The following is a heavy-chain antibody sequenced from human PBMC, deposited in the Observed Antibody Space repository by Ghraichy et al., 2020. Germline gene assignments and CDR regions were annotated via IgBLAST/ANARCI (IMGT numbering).Heavy chain of an antibody. CDR3: ASYQTMAYFDY. Sequence: GGSLRLSCAASGFTFSSYAMSWVRQAPGKGLEWVSTISGSGGSTYYADSVKGHFTISRDNSKNTLYLQMNSLRAEDTAVYYCASYQTMAYFDYWGPGTLVTVSS. V-gene: IGHV3-23*01. D-gene: IGHD4/OR15-4a*01. CDR2: ISGSGGST. CDR1: GFTFSSYA. J-gene: IGHJ4*02.